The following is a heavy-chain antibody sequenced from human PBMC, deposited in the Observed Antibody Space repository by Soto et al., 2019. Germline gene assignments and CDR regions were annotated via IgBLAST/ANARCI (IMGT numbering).Heavy chain of an antibody. CDR3: ARDRYYDSSGYYLRDYYFDY. D-gene: IGHD3-22*01. CDR1: GFTFSSDW. Sequence: EVQLVESGGGLVQPGGSLRLSCAASGFTFSSDWMSWVRQAPGKGLEWGANIKQDGSEKYYVDSVKGLFTISRDNAKNSLYLQMNSLRAEDTAVYYCARDRYYDSSGYYLRDYYFDYWGQGTLVTVSS. J-gene: IGHJ4*02. V-gene: IGHV3-7*01. CDR2: IKQDGSEK.